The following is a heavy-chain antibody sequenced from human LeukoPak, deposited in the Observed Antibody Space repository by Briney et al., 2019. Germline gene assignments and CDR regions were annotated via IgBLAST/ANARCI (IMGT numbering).Heavy chain of an antibody. CDR3: ARAVKSTYYDFWSVPSLDY. V-gene: IGHV4-59*01. Sequence: PSETLSLTCTVSGDYISNYYWSWIRQPPGKRLEWIGYIFYTGNTNYNPSLKSRVTISPDKAKNQSSLKVNSVTAADTSVYYCARAVKSTYYDFWSVPSLDYWGQGTLVTVSS. J-gene: IGHJ4*02. CDR2: IFYTGNT. D-gene: IGHD3-3*01. CDR1: GDYISNYY.